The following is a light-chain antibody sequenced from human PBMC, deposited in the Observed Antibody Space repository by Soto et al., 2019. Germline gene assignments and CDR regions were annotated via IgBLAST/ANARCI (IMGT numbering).Light chain of an antibody. J-gene: IGKJ5*01. CDR1: QSLSSN. Sequence: EIVMSQSPATLSVSPGERVTLSCRASQSLSSNLAWFQQKPGQAPRLLIYDVSTRATGVPARFSGSGSGTEFTLTISSPQSEDFAVYYCQQYNNWPPTFGQGTRLEIK. CDR3: QQYNNWPPT. V-gene: IGKV3-15*01. CDR2: DVS.